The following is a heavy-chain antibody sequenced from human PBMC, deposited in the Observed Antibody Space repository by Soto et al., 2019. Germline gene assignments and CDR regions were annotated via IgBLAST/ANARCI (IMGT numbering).Heavy chain of an antibody. Sequence: GASVKVSCKASGYTFTSYAMHWVRQAPGQRLEWMGWINAGNGNTKYSQKFQGRVTITRDTSASTAYMELSSLRSEDTAVYYCASRAAYCCGDCYWDDAFDIWGQGTMVTVSS. J-gene: IGHJ3*02. V-gene: IGHV1-3*01. CDR2: INAGNGNT. CDR1: GYTFTSYA. CDR3: ASRAAYCCGDCYWDDAFDI. D-gene: IGHD2-21*01.